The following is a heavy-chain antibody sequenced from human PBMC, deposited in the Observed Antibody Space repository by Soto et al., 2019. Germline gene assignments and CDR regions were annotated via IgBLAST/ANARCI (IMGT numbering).Heavy chain of an antibody. CDR3: ASRYAPSEFDH. V-gene: IGHV4-39*01. J-gene: IGHJ4*02. CDR2: ITNNGGT. CDR1: GDSISRSSYN. Sequence: SETLYLTCSVSGDSISRSSYNWGWIRQSPGEGLEWIASITNNGGTQYNPSLKSRVTILVDTSKNEFSLKVTSVTAADTGVYFCASRYAPSEFDHWGQGSLVTVSS. D-gene: IGHD2-2*01.